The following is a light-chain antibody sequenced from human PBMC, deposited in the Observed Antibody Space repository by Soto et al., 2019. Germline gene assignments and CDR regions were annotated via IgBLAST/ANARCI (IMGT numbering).Light chain of an antibody. CDR3: SSYTSSSTPVV. CDR1: SSDVGIYNY. J-gene: IGLJ2*01. CDR2: EVS. V-gene: IGLV2-14*01. Sequence: QPVLAQPASVSGSPGQSITISCSGTSSDVGIYNYVSWYQQHPGKAPKLMIYEVSNRPSGVSNRFSGSKSGNTASLTMSGLQAEDEADYYCSSYTSSSTPVVFGGGTKVTVL.